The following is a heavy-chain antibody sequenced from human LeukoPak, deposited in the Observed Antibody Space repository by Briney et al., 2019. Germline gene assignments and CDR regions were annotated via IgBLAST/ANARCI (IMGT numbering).Heavy chain of an antibody. CDR1: GGSFSGYY. J-gene: IGHJ4*02. CDR3: ARVVVVAATFDY. V-gene: IGHV4-34*01. Sequence: SETPSLTCAVYGGSFSGYYWSWIRQPPGKGLEWIGEINHSGSTNYNPSLKSRVTISVDTSKNQFSLKLSSVTAADTAVYYCARVVVVAATFDYWGQGTLVTVSS. CDR2: INHSGST. D-gene: IGHD2-15*01.